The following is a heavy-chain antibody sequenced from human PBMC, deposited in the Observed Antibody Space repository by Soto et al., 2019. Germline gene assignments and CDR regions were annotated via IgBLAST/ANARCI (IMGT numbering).Heavy chain of an antibody. CDR1: GCTFSDYV. CDR2: ISASGGSS. CDR3: AKGGDYCSGFSPD. J-gene: IGHJ4*02. D-gene: IGHD3-3*01. V-gene: IGHV3-23*01. Sequence: GSLRRSCTASGCTFSDYVMSWVRQAPGKGLEWVSVISASGGSSYDVDSVRGRFTISRDNSKNTLFLQMNSLTDEDTAVYYCAKGGDYCSGFSPDWGQGTLVTVSS.